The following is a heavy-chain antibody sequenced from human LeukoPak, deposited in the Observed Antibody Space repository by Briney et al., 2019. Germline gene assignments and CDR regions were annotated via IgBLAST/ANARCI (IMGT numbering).Heavy chain of an antibody. V-gene: IGHV3-30*18. CDR2: ISYDGSNE. J-gene: IGHJ4*02. CDR1: GFTFSSYG. Sequence: PGGSLRLSCAASGFTFSSYGMHWVRQAPGKGLEWVAVISYDGSNEYYADSVKGRFTISRDNSIDTLYLQMNSLRTEDTAVYYCAKDLSVSYWGQGTLVTVSS. D-gene: IGHD4-17*01. CDR3: AKDLSVSY.